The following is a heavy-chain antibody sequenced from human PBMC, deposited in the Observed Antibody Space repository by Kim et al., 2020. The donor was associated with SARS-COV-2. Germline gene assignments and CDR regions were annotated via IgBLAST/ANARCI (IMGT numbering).Heavy chain of an antibody. CDR1: GFSFSNYA. CDR3: ARGTTGSGTTGLHQVRYFDY. D-gene: IGHD3-10*01. Sequence: GGSLRLSCAASGFSFSNYAMAWVRQAPGKGLEWVSAIGIGQRTYFADSVKGRITISRDNSKSTQYLQMNSLTADDTALYYCARGTTGSGTTGLHQVRYFDYGGEGTLVTVSS. CDR2: IGIGQRT. V-gene: IGHV3-23*01. J-gene: IGHJ4*02.